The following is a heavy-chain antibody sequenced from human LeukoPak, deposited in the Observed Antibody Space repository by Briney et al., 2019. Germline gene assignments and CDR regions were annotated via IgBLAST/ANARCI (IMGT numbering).Heavy chain of an antibody. CDR3: ASTGRGYYDSMDY. D-gene: IGHD3-22*01. CDR1: GFPFSTHS. V-gene: IGHV3-21*01. J-gene: IGHJ4*02. Sequence: GGSLTLSCAASGFPFSTHSLNWVRQAPGKGLEWVSSISAGGDLVYYGDSVKGRFTMSRDNAKNSLHLQMNSLRAEDTALYYFASTGRGYYDSMDYWGQGTLVTVSS. CDR2: ISAGGDLV.